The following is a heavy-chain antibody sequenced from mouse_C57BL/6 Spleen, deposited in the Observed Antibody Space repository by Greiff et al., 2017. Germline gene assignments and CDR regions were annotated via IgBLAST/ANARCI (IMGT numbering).Heavy chain of an antibody. Sequence: QVQLQQPGAELVKPGASVKLSCKASGYTFTSYWMHWVMQRPGRGLEWIGRIDPNSGGTKYNEQFKSKATLTVDKPSSTAYMQLSSLTSEDSAVYYCARSPNWDDVYFDDWGQGTTLTVPS. CDR2: IDPNSGGT. CDR3: ARSPNWDDVYFDD. V-gene: IGHV1-72*01. J-gene: IGHJ2*01. D-gene: IGHD4-1*01. CDR1: GYTFTSYW.